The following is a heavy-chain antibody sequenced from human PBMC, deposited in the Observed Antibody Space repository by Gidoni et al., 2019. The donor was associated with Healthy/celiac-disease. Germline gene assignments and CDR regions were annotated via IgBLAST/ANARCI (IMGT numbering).Heavy chain of an antibody. D-gene: IGHD2-15*01. J-gene: IGHJ5*02. V-gene: IGHV1-18*04. CDR2: ISAYNGNT. Sequence: QVQLVQSGAEVKKPGASVKVSCKASGYTFTSHGISWVRQAPGQGLEWMGWISAYNGNTNYAQKLQGRVTMTTDTSTSTAYMELRSLRSDDTAVYYCARSHPRCSGGSCYLGARFDPWGQGTLVTVSS. CDR1: GYTFTSHG. CDR3: ARSHPRCSGGSCYLGARFDP.